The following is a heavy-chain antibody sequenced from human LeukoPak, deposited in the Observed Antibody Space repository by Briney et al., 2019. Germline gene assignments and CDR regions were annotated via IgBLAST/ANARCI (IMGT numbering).Heavy chain of an antibody. CDR3: ARLSSRWYFSPDY. V-gene: IGHV4-31*03. CDR2: IYYSGST. J-gene: IGHJ4*02. D-gene: IGHD6-19*01. Sequence: PSETLSLTSTVSGGSISSGGYYWSWVRQHPGKGLEWIGYIYYSGSTYYNPSLKSRVTISVDTSKNQFSLNLSSVTAADTAVYYCARLSSRWYFSPDYWGQGTLVTVSS. CDR1: GGSISSGGYY.